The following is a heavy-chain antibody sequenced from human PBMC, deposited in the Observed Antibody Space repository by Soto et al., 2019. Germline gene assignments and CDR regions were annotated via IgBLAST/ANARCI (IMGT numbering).Heavy chain of an antibody. CDR1: GFNFKDYW. D-gene: IGHD3-9*01. CDR3: ARDRNYHLSGYYEAFDV. CDR2: IGEDGGIS. V-gene: IGHV3-7*01. Sequence: EVQLVESGGGLVQPGGSLRLSCAGSGFNFKDYWMTWVRQAPGKGLEWLANIGEDGGISNYVDSVKGRFTISRDNVKNSLDLQINSLRAEDTAVYDCARDRNYHLSGYYEAFDVWGQGTVVTVSS. J-gene: IGHJ3*01.